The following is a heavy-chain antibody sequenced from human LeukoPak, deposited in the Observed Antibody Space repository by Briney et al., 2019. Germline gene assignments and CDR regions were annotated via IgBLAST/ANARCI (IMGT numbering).Heavy chain of an antibody. Sequence: ASVKVSCKASGYTFTSYDINWVRQATGQGLEWMGWMNPNSGNTGYAQKFQGRVTMTRNTSISTAYMELSSLRSEDTAVYCCARGFTMIVVSLGYWGQGTLVTVSS. CDR2: MNPNSGNT. V-gene: IGHV1-8*01. CDR3: ARGFTMIVVSLGY. D-gene: IGHD3-22*01. CDR1: GYTFTSYD. J-gene: IGHJ4*02.